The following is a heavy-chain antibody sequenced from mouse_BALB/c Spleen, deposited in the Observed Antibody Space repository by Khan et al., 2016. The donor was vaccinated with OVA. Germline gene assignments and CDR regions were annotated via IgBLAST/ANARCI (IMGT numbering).Heavy chain of an antibody. J-gene: IGHJ3*01. D-gene: IGHD2-10*01. Sequence: EVELVESGGGLVKPGGSLKLSCEVSGFAFNSYDMSWVRQTPEKRLEWVATLSSTGTSTYYPDSVKGRFTISRDPARNTLYLQRSSLRSEDTALYYCTRPSYYGNPWFTYWGQGTLVTVSA. CDR3: TRPSYYGNPWFTY. CDR1: GFAFNSYD. V-gene: IGHV5-9*02. CDR2: LSSTGTST.